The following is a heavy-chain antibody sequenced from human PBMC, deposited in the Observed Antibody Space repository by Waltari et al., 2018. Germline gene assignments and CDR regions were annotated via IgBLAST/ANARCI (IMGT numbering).Heavy chain of an antibody. D-gene: IGHD6-6*01. J-gene: IGHJ1*01. Sequence: VQLLESGGGLVQPGGSLRLTCAAYGINLSSYAMSWVRQAPGTGPEWGTGMRGIKGSTYYSDSVKDRFTISKVNSKNTLYLEMNSFRAEDTAVYYCAKAPHSNSVGWGQGTLVTVSS. V-gene: IGHV3-23*01. CDR2: MRGIKGST. CDR3: AKAPHSNSVG. CDR1: GINLSSYA.